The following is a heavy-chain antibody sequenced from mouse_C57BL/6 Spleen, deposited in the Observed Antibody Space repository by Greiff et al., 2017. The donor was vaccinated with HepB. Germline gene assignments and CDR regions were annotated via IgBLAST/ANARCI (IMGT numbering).Heavy chain of an antibody. Sequence: VQLQQSGPELVKPGASVKISCKASGYTFTDYYMNWVKQSHGKSLEWIGDINPNNGGTSYNQKFKGKATLTVDKSSSTAYMELRSLTSEDSAVYYCAPMVTMYYFDYWGQGTTLTVSS. D-gene: IGHD2-2*01. CDR2: INPNNGGT. J-gene: IGHJ2*01. CDR1: GYTFTDYY. V-gene: IGHV1-26*01. CDR3: APMVTMYYFDY.